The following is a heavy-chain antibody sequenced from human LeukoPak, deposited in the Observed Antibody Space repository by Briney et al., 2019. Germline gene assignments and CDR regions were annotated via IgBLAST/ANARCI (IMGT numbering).Heavy chain of an antibody. CDR3: ARHIYGDPVAFDM. CDR2: IQYNGVT. J-gene: IGHJ3*02. CDR1: GGSINDRH. V-gene: IGHV4-59*08. Sequence: SETLSLTCTVSGGSINDRHWSWIRQSPGKGLEWIAYIQYNGVTNYNPSLESRVFISSDTSKNQVSLRLSSVTAADTAVYYCARHIYGDPVAFDMWGQGTLVVVSS. D-gene: IGHD4-17*01.